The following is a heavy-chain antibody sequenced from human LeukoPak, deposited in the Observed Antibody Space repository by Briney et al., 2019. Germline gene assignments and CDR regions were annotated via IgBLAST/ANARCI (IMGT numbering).Heavy chain of an antibody. CDR3: ARVSYYDSSGYSAGDAFDI. CDR1: GGSISSGGYS. CDR2: IYHSGST. Sequence: SETLSLTCAVSGGSISSGGYSWSWIRQPPGKGLEWIVYIYHSGSTYYNPSLKSRVTISVDRSKNQFSLKLSSVTAADTAVYYCARVSYYDSSGYSAGDAFDIWGQGTMVTVSS. J-gene: IGHJ3*02. V-gene: IGHV4-30-2*01. D-gene: IGHD3-22*01.